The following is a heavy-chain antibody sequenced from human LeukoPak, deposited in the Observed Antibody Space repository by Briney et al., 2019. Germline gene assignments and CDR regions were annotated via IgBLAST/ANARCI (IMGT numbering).Heavy chain of an antibody. Sequence: PGRSLRLSCAASGFTFSTYGMHWVRQAPGKGLEWVAVMWFDGSNKYYADSVKGRFTISRDNSKNTLYLQMNSLRAEDTAVYYCARGPDCSGGGCYFDGDGYYFDYWGQGTLVTVSS. D-gene: IGHD2-15*01. CDR2: MWFDGSNK. CDR1: GFTFSTYG. CDR3: ARGPDCSGGGCYFDGDGYYFDY. V-gene: IGHV3-33*01. J-gene: IGHJ4*02.